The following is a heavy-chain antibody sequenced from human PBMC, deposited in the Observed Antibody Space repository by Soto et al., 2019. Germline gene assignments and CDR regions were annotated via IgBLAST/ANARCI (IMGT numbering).Heavy chain of an antibody. D-gene: IGHD2-21*02. J-gene: IGHJ4*02. CDR1: GGSFSGYY. CDR3: ARVRYCGGDCYPFDY. Sequence: PSETLSLTCAVYGGSFSGYYWSWIRQPPGKGLEWIGEINHSGSTNYKPSLKSRVTISVDTSKNQFSLKLSSVTAADTAVYYCARVRYCGGDCYPFDYWGQGTLVTVS. CDR2: INHSGST. V-gene: IGHV4-34*01.